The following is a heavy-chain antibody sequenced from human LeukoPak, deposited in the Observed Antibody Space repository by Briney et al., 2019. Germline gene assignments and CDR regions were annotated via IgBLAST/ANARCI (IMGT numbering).Heavy chain of an antibody. V-gene: IGHV3-9*01. J-gene: IGHJ4*02. CDR1: GFTFDDYA. D-gene: IGHD3-10*01. CDR2: ISWNSGSI. Sequence: PGGSLRLSCAASGFTFDDYAMHWVRQAPGRGLEWVSGISWNSGSIGYADSVKGRFTISRDNAKNSLYLQMNSLRAEDTALYYCAKDIASQIGFGELLSFDYWGQGTLVTVSS. CDR3: AKDIASQIGFGELLSFDY.